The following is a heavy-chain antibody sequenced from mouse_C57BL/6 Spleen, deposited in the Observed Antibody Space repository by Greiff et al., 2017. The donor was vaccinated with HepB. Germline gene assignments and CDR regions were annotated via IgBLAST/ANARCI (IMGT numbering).Heavy chain of an antibody. Sequence: EVQLVESGGGLVKPGGSLKLSCAASGFTFSSYAMSWVRQTPEKRLEWVATISDGGSYTYYPDNVKGRFTISRDNAKNNLYLQMSHLKSEDTAMYYCARDGAYYSKSSFAYWGQGTLVTVSA. CDR2: ISDGGSYT. CDR1: GFTFSSYA. V-gene: IGHV5-4*01. J-gene: IGHJ3*01. CDR3: ARDGAYYSKSSFAY. D-gene: IGHD2-5*01.